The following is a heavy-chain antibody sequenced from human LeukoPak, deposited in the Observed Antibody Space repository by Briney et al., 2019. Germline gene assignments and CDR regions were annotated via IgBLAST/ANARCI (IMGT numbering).Heavy chain of an antibody. D-gene: IGHD3-3*01. CDR3: GTPHKYYDIWRGYCPFYT. CDR2: IISDSGTT. CDR1: GGTFTSYA. V-gene: IGHV1-69*13. J-gene: IGHJ5*02. Sequence: ASVKVSCKASGGTFTSYAINWVRQAPGHGHEWMGGIISDSGTTNYAKNFQGRVTISADESTTTAYMGLSSLRSEDTAVYYCGTPHKYYDIWRGYCPFYTWGQGNLGTVSS.